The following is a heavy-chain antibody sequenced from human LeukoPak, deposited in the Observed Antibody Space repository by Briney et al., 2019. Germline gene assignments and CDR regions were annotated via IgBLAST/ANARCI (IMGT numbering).Heavy chain of an antibody. D-gene: IGHD3-10*01. CDR1: GFTFSSYA. CDR2: ISGGGGST. V-gene: IGHV3-23*01. J-gene: IGHJ3*02. Sequence: AGGSLRLSCAASGFTFSSYAMSWVRQAPGKGLEWVSAISGGGGSTYYAASVKGRFTISRDNSKNTLYLQMNSLRAEDTAVYYCAKGRAITMLDAFDIWGQGTMVTVSS. CDR3: AKGRAITMLDAFDI.